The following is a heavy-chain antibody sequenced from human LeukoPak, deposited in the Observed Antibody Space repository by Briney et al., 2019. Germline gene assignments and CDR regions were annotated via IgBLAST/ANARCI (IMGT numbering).Heavy chain of an antibody. D-gene: IGHD6-19*01. Sequence: ASVKVSCKASGYTFTSYDINWVRPATGQGLEWMGWMNPNSGNTGYAQKFQGRVTMNRNTSISTAYMELSSLRSEDTAVYYCAKYSVAGEEDYWGQGTLVTVSS. J-gene: IGHJ4*02. CDR1: GYTFTSYD. CDR2: MNPNSGNT. V-gene: IGHV1-8*01. CDR3: AKYSVAGEEDY.